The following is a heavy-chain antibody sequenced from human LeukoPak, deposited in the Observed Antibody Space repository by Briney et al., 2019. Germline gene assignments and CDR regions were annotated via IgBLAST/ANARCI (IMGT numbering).Heavy chain of an antibody. CDR1: GYTFTSYG. V-gene: IGHV1-18*01. D-gene: IGHD2-21*01. J-gene: IGHJ5*02. CDR2: ISAYNGNT. Sequence: ASVKVCCKASGYTFTSYGISWVRQAPGQGLEWMGWISAYNGNTTYYTKLQGRVTTTSDTSTSTASIELRSLRSDDTAVYYCARVLIGDGGWFDPWGEGTLVIVPS. CDR3: ARVLIGDGGWFDP.